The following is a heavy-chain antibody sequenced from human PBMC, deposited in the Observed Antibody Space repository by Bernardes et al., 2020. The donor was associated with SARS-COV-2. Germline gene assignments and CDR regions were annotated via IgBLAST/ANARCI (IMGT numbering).Heavy chain of an antibody. D-gene: IGHD3-10*01. CDR3: ARSDSSGLLGFLGAFDI. V-gene: IGHV4-59*11. CDR1: GGSISSHY. J-gene: IGHJ3*02. CDR2: IYYIGST. Sequence: SETLSLTCIVSGGSISSHYWSWIRQPPGKGLEWTGYIYYIGSTNYNPSLKSRVTISVDRSKTQFSLKLSSVTAADTAVYYCARSDSSGLLGFLGAFDIWGQGTMVTVSS.